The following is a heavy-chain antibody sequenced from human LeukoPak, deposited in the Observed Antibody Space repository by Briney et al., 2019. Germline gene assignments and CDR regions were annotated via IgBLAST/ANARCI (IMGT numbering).Heavy chain of an antibody. Sequence: GRSLRLSCAASGFTFSNYGMHWVRQAPGKALEWVAVICYDGSNKYYADSVKGRFTITRDNSKNTLYLQMKSLRADDTAVYHCARGYGSGSYPIDYWGQGTLVTVSS. CDR1: GFTFSNYG. D-gene: IGHD3-10*01. CDR2: ICYDGSNK. V-gene: IGHV3-33*01. J-gene: IGHJ4*02. CDR3: ARGYGSGSYPIDY.